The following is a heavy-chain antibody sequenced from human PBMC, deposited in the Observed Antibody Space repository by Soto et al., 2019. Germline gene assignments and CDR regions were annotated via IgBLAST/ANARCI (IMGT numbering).Heavy chain of an antibody. V-gene: IGHV3-30-3*01. CDR1: GFTFSSYA. D-gene: IGHD3-9*01. CDR3: ARGWGDILTGYYLEYYFDY. Sequence: GGSLRLSCAASGFTFSSYAMHWVRQAPGKGLEWVAVISYDGSNKYYADSVKGRFTISRDNSKNTLYLQMNSLRAEDTAVYYCARGWGDILTGYYLEYYFDYWGQGTLVTVSS. CDR2: ISYDGSNK. J-gene: IGHJ4*02.